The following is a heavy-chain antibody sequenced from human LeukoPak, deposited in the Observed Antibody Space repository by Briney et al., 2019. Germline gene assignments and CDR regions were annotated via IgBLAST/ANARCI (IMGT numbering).Heavy chain of an antibody. V-gene: IGHV1-69*13. Sequence: GASVKVSCKASGGTFSSYAISWVRQAPGQGLEWMGGIIPIFGTANYAQKFQGRVTITADESTSTAYMELSSLRSEDTAVYYCATRRDIVVYDAFDIWGQGTMVTVSS. D-gene: IGHD2-2*01. CDR2: IIPIFGTA. CDR1: GGTFSSYA. CDR3: ATRRDIVVYDAFDI. J-gene: IGHJ3*02.